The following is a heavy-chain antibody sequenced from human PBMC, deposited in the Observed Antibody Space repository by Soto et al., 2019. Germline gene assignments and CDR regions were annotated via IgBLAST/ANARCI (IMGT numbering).Heavy chain of an antibody. CDR1: GFTFSIYA. CDR2: ISSNGGST. D-gene: IGHD2-15*01. Sequence: GGSLRLSCSASGFTFSIYAMHWVRQTPGKGLEYVSAISSNGGSTYYADSVKGRFTISRDNSKNTLYLQMSSLRAEDTAVYYCVKDRCSGGSCYVFWFDPWGHRTLVTVSS. J-gene: IGHJ5*02. V-gene: IGHV3-64D*06. CDR3: VKDRCSGGSCYVFWFDP.